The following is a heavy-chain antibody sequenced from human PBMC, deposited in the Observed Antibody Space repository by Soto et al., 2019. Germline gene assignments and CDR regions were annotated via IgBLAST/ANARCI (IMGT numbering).Heavy chain of an antibody. CDR1: GGSVSSGGYD. Sequence: QVQLQESGPGLVKPSETLSLTCTVSGGSVSSGGYDWSWIRQPPGKGLDWIGHIYYSGSTNYNPSFKSHVTKSLDTSRNEVSLNVGSVATADTAIYYWARKTLRTRGWYLDPWGQVKLVAVSS. CDR3: ARKTLRTRGWYLDP. D-gene: IGHD6-19*01. J-gene: IGHJ5*02. V-gene: IGHV4-61*08. CDR2: IYYSGST.